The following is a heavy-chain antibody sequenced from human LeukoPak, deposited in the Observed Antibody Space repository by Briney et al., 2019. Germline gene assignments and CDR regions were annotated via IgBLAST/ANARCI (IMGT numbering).Heavy chain of an antibody. Sequence: GGSLRLSCVASGFTYNSHAMSWVRQAPGKGLEWVSGISGYGANTYYTDSVRGRFIISRDNSKNTVYLQMSSLSAEDTAIYYCAKDQGFSYYYLDYWGQGILVTVSS. CDR2: ISGYGANT. CDR3: AKDQGFSYYYLDY. CDR1: GFTYNSHA. V-gene: IGHV3-23*01. D-gene: IGHD5-18*01. J-gene: IGHJ4*02.